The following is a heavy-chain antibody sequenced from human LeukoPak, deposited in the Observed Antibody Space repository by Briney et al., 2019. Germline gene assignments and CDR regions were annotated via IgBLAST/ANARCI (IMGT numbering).Heavy chain of an antibody. CDR3: AKDKSGDAYNAI. CDR1: GFTFSNYA. CDR2: IDGGGGKT. Sequence: PGGSLRLSCVASGFTFSNYAMSWVRQTPGKGLEWVSLIDGGGGKTYYADSVKGRFIVSRENSKNTLYLQMNSLRAGDTAVYYCAKDKSGDAYNAIWGQEPLV. D-gene: IGHD5-24*01. J-gene: IGHJ4*02. V-gene: IGHV3-23*01.